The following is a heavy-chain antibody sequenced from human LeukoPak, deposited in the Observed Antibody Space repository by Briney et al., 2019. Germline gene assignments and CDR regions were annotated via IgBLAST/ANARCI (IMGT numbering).Heavy chain of an antibody. CDR1: GFTLSSYS. Sequence: GGSLRLSCATSGFTLSSYSMNWVRQAPGKGLEWVSYISSGSTTIYYADSVKGRFTVSRDNAKNSLYLQMNSLRAEDTAVYYCARDVEQWLVRVYYFDYWGQGTLVTVSS. CDR3: ARDVEQWLVRVYYFDY. V-gene: IGHV3-48*01. D-gene: IGHD6-19*01. J-gene: IGHJ4*02. CDR2: ISSGSTTI.